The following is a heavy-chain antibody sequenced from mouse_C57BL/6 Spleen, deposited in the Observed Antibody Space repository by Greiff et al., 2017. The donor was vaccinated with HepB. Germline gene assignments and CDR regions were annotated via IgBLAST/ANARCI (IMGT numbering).Heavy chain of an antibody. V-gene: IGHV2-2*01. CDR3: ASHYYYGSSPFDY. CDR1: GFSLTSYG. D-gene: IGHD1-1*01. J-gene: IGHJ2*01. Sequence: VKLMESGPGLVQPSQSLSITCTVSGFSLTSYGVHWVRQSPGKGLEWLGVIWSGGSTDYNAAFISRLSISKDNSKSQVFFKMNSLQADDTAIYYCASHYYYGSSPFDYWGQGTTLTVSS. CDR2: IWSGGST.